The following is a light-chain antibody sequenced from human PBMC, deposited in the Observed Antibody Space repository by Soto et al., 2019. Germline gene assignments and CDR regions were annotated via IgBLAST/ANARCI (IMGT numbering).Light chain of an antibody. J-gene: IGLJ1*01. V-gene: IGLV2-8*01. Sequence: QSALTHPPSSSGSPGQSVTISCTGTSSDVGAYIYVSWYQQHPGKAPKLMIYEVSKRPSGVPDRFSGSKSGNTASLTVSGLQAEDEADYYCSSYAGSNNYVFGTGTKVTVL. CDR2: EVS. CDR1: SSDVGAYIY. CDR3: SSYAGSNNYV.